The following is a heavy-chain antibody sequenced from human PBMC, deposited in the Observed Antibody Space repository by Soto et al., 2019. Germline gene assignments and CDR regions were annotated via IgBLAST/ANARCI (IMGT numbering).Heavy chain of an antibody. CDR3: ARVPWDDFWGGHSYYFDY. J-gene: IGHJ4*02. Sequence: QVQLVESGGGVVQPGRSLRLSCAASGFTFSSYAMHWVRQAPGKGLEWVAVISYDGSNKYYADSVKGRFTISRDNSKNTLYLQMNRLRAEDTAVYYCARVPWDDFWGGHSYYFDYWGQGTLVTVSS. D-gene: IGHD3-3*01. CDR1: GFTFSSYA. V-gene: IGHV3-30-3*01. CDR2: ISYDGSNK.